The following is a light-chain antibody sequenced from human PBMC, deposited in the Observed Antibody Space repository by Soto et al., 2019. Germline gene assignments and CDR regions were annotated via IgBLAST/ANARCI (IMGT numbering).Light chain of an antibody. J-gene: IGKJ4*01. CDR2: AAS. CDR3: QKYNSAPLT. V-gene: IGKV1-27*01. Sequence: DIQMTQSPSSLSASVGDRVTITCRASQGVSNYLAWYQQKPGKVPEILIYAASTLRSGVPSRFSGGGSGTDFTITIRSLQPGDVATYYCQKYNSAPLTFGGGTKVEIK. CDR1: QGVSNY.